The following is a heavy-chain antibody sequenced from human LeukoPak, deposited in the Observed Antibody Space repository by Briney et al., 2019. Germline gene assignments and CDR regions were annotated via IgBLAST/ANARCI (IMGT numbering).Heavy chain of an antibody. CDR1: GGPCSGYY. D-gene: IGHD5-18*01. J-gene: IGHJ3*02. CDR3: ARGWFGFWHNSYADDNAFDI. CDR2: INQSGRP. Sequence: SETLSLTCALYGGPCSGYYWSWIRQFPGEGLEGLGDINQSGRPNYNPSLKSRVTISVVTSKSQISLKLSFVTATDTAIYYCARGWFGFWHNSYADDNAFDIWGQGTMVTVSS. V-gene: IGHV4-34*01.